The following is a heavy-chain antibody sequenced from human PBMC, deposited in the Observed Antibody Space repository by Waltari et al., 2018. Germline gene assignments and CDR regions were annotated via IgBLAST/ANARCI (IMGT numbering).Heavy chain of an antibody. CDR3: AKDPGSSPAGLGNYFDY. V-gene: IGHV4-38-2*02. CDR2: IYHSGST. Sequence: QVQLQESGPGLVKPSETLSLTCAVSGYSISSGYYWGWIRQPPGKGLEWIGSIYHSGSTYYNPSLKSRVTISVDTSKNQFSQKLSSVTAADTAVYYCAKDPGSSPAGLGNYFDYWGQGTLVTVSS. CDR1: GYSISSGYY. J-gene: IGHJ4*02. D-gene: IGHD6-6*01.